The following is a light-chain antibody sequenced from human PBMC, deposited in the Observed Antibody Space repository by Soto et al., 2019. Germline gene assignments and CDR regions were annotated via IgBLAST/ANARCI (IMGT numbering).Light chain of an antibody. V-gene: IGKV4-1*01. Sequence: DIVMTQSPDSLAVSLGERATINCKSSQSVLYSSNNKNYLSWYQQKPGQPPKVLIYWASTRESGVPDRFSGSGSGTDFTHTISTLQAEDVAVYYCQQYYSIPRTFGQGTKVEIK. CDR3: QQYYSIPRT. J-gene: IGKJ1*01. CDR2: WAS. CDR1: QSVLYSSNNKNY.